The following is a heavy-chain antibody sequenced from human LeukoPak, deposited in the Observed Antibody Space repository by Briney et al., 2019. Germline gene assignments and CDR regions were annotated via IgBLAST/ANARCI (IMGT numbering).Heavy chain of an antibody. CDR3: AGEQWQRPLAY. V-gene: IGHV3-30*03. CDR1: GSTFSTYG. D-gene: IGHD6-19*01. CDR2: ISYDGSNK. Sequence: GGSLRLSCAASGSTFSTYGMHWVRQAPCKGLEWVAVISYDGSNKYYGDSVKGRFTISRENSRNTLYLQMNSLRAEDTAVYYCAGEQWQRPLAYWGQGTLVTVSS. J-gene: IGHJ4*02.